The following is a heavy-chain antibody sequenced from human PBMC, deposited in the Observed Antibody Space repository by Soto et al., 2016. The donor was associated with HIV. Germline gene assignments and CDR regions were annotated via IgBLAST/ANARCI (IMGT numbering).Heavy chain of an antibody. V-gene: IGHV3-21*01. J-gene: IGHJ3*01. CDR1: GFTFSSYS. CDR3: ARNRGCTSCSVSFDYR. CDR2: ISSSSSYI. Sequence: EVQLVESGGGLVKPGGSLRLSCAASGFTFSSYSMNWVRQAPGKGLEWVSSISSSSSYIYYADSVKGRFTISRDNAKNSLYLQMNSLRAEDTAVYYCARNRGCTSCSVSFDYRGDQGTSGHRLF. D-gene: IGHD2-2*01.